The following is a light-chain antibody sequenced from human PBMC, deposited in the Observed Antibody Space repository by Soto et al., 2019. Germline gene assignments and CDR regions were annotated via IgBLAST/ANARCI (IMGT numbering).Light chain of an antibody. Sequence: QSVLTQPASVSGSPGQSITISCTGTSSDVGGYNYVSWYQHHPGKAPKLIIFDVSDRPSGISDRFSASKSGNTASLTIFGLQAEDEADYYCCSYSSGSTPWVFGTGTKVTVL. CDR2: DVS. J-gene: IGLJ1*01. CDR1: SSDVGGYNY. V-gene: IGLV2-14*03. CDR3: CSYSSGSTPWV.